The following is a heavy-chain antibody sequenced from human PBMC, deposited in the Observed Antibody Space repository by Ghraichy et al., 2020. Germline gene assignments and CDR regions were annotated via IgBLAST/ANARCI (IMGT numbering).Heavy chain of an antibody. D-gene: IGHD2-15*01. CDR3: AREYCSGGRCFFGTGGAHFDF. V-gene: IGHV3-74*01. J-gene: IGHJ4*02. CDR2: INSGGTNT. Sequence: LSLTCAASGFTLSNYWMHWVRQAPGKGPVWVSRINSGGTNTIYADSVKGRFTISRDNAKNTLYLQVNSLRVEDTAVYYCAREYCSGGRCFFGTGGAHFDFWGQGALVTVSS. CDR1: GFTLSNYW.